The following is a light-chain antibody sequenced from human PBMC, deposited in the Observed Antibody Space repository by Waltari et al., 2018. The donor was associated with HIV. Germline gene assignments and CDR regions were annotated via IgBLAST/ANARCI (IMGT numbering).Light chain of an antibody. J-gene: IGLJ3*02. CDR1: SCDVGSYHL. CDR2: EVS. V-gene: IGLV2-23*02. Sequence: ALTPPASETASLGPPIPLSCPGTSCDVGSYHLVTWYQQHPGKAPNLMIYEVSKRPSGVSNRFSGSKSGNTASLTISGLQAEDEADYYCCSYAGSSPVFGGGTKLTVL. CDR3: CSYAGSSPV.